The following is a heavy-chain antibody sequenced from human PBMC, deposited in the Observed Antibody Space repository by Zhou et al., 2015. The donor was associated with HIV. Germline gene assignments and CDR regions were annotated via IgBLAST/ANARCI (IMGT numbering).Heavy chain of an antibody. V-gene: IGHV1-69*06. D-gene: IGHD2-2*01. Sequence: QVQLVQSGAEVKKPGSSVMVSCKVSGGTFTNYVITWVRQAPGQGLEWMGGIIPMFGTADYANYAPNFQGRVTITADKSTSTAYMELRKLRPDDTARYYCARDNPLERQPLCLDVWGHGTTVNVYS. CDR2: IIPMFGTADYA. J-gene: IGHJ6*02. CDR1: GGTFTNYV. CDR3: ARDNPLERQPLCLDV.